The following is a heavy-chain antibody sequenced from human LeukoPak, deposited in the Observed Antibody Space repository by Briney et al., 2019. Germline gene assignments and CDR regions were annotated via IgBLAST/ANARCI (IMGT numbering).Heavy chain of an antibody. Sequence: AGGFLRLSCAASGFTLSKHPMYWVRQAPGKGLEWVSSLSDTGDSRHYADSVKGRFTISRDSARSALYLQMNSLRAEDTAVYYCAKGDCASGSCYFDDWGQGSQVTVSS. CDR3: AKGDCASGSCYFDD. D-gene: IGHD2-8*01. CDR2: LSDTGDSR. CDR1: GFTLSKHP. V-gene: IGHV3-23*01. J-gene: IGHJ4*02.